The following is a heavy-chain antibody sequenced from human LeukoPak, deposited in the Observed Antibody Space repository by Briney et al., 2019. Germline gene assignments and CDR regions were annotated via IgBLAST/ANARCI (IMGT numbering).Heavy chain of an antibody. J-gene: IGHJ4*02. D-gene: IGHD3-16*01. Sequence: GGSLRLSCTASGFTFGDYAMSWFRQAPGKGLEWVGFIRSKAYGGTTEYAASVKGRFTISRDDSKSIAYLQMDSLKTEDTAVYYCTSHYDYVFGPIPRNWGQGTLVTVSS. CDR2: IRSKAYGGTT. CDR1: GFTFGDYA. V-gene: IGHV3-49*03. CDR3: TSHYDYVFGPIPRN.